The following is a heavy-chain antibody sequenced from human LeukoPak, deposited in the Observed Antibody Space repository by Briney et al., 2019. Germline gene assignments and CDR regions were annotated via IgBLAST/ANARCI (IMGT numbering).Heavy chain of an antibody. CDR1: GIIFGGSP. V-gene: IGHV3-73*01. CDR3: QAYYYYYMDV. CDR2: IRSKTNNYET. Sequence: PGGSLKLSCAASGIIFGGSPIHWIRQASGKGLEWVGRIRSKTNNYETGYAASVEGRFLISRDDSRNMSYLHMDNLKTEDTAVYYCQAYYYYYMDVWGKGTTVTVS. J-gene: IGHJ6*03.